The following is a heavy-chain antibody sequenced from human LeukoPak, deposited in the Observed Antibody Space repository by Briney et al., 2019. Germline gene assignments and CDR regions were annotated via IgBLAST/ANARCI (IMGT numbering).Heavy chain of an antibody. D-gene: IGHD2-15*01. V-gene: IGHV4-39*07. CDR1: GGSISSDSYY. J-gene: IGHJ4*02. CDR2: IYHRGST. CDR3: AREFALAAAGFDY. Sequence: SETLSLTCTVSGGSISSDSYYWGWIRQPPGKGLEWIANIYHRGSTYYNPSLKSRVTISVDTSKNQFSLKLSSVTAADTAVYYCAREFALAAAGFDYWGQGTLVTVSS.